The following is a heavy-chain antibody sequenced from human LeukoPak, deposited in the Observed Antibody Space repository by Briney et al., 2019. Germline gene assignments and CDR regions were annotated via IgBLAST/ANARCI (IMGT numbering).Heavy chain of an antibody. CDR1: GGSISSYY. CDR2: IYYSGST. CDR3: ARYSYDSSAYYFDY. V-gene: IGHV4-59*01. J-gene: IGHJ4*02. Sequence: SETLSLTCTVSGGSISSYYWSWIRQPPGKGLEWIGYIYYSGSTNYNPSLKSRVTISVDTSKNQFSLKLSSVTAADTAVYYCARYSYDSSAYYFDYWGQGTLVTVSS. D-gene: IGHD3-22*01.